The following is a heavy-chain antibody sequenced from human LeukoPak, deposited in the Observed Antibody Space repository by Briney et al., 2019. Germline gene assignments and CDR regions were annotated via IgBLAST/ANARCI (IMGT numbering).Heavy chain of an antibody. CDR2: IYYSGST. V-gene: IGHV4-31*03. CDR3: ARSRKAAGKSVYFDY. CDR1: GGSISSGGYY. D-gene: IGHD6-13*01. Sequence: PSETLSLTCTVSGGSISSGGYYWSWIRQHPGKGLEWIGYIYYSGSTYYNPSLKSRVTISVDTSKNQFSLKLSSVIAADTAMYYCARSRKAAGKSVYFDYWGQGTLVTVSS. J-gene: IGHJ4*02.